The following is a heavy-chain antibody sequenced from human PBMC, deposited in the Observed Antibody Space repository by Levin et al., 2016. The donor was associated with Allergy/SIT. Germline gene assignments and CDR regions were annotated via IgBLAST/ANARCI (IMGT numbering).Heavy chain of an antibody. V-gene: IGHV3-13*04. D-gene: IGHD2-8*01. CDR3: ARGSRAGEINGLDP. CDR2: IHTGGDT. CDR1: GFTFSSYD. J-gene: IGHJ5*02. Sequence: GESLKISCEASGFTFSSYDMHWVRQVTGKGLEWVSSIHTGGDTYYAGSVKGRFTISRENAKNSLNLQMNSLRAGDTAVYYCARGSRAGEINGLDPWGQGTLVTVSS.